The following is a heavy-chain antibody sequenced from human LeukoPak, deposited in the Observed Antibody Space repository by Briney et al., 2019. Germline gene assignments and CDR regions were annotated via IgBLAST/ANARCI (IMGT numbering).Heavy chain of an antibody. CDR1: RFTFSDYY. Sequence: GGSLRLSCAASRFTFSDYYMSWIRQAPGKGLEWVSYISSSSTYTDYVDSAKGRFTISRDNAKNSLYLQMNSLRAEDTAVYYCAIVPGDCSSTSCFDMYFDYWGQGTLVTVSS. CDR2: ISSSSTYT. CDR3: AIVPGDCSSTSCFDMYFDY. J-gene: IGHJ4*02. V-gene: IGHV3-11*06. D-gene: IGHD2-2*01.